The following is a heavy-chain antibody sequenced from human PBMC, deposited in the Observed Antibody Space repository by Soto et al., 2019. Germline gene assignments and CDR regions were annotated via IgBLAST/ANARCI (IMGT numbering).Heavy chain of an antibody. CDR1: GGTFSSYA. V-gene: IGHV1-69*13. Sequence: SVKVSCKASGGTFSSYAISWVRQAPGQGLEWMGGIIPIFGTANYAQKFQGRVTITADESTSTAYMELSSLRSEDTAVYYCARDLGAVAATTGMDVWGQGTTVTVSS. J-gene: IGHJ6*02. CDR3: ARDLGAVAATTGMDV. D-gene: IGHD2-15*01. CDR2: IIPIFGTA.